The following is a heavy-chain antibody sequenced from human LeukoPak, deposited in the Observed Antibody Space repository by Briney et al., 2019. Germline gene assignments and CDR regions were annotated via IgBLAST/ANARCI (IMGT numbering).Heavy chain of an antibody. J-gene: IGHJ4*02. CDR3: AREVMDNLRFDY. D-gene: IGHD1-14*01. V-gene: IGHV3-15*01. Sequence: GGSLRLSCAASGFTFNNAWMSWVRQAPGKGLEWVGRIRTNPDGGTTDYAAPVQDRFIITRDDSKTTLYLQMNSLNTEDTAVYYCAREVMDNLRFDYWGQGTLVTVS. CDR2: IRTNPDGGTT. CDR1: GFTFNNAW.